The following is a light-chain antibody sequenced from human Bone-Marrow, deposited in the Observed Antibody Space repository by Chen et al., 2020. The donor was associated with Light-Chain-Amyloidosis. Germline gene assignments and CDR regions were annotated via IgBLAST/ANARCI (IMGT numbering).Light chain of an antibody. V-gene: IGLV1-51*02. J-gene: IGLJ2*01. Sequence: QSVFTQPPSVSAAPGQKVTISCSGTSSNIGNNYVSWYQQHPGTAPRLLIYESNKRPSGIPDRFSGSRSGTSATLGISGLQTGDEADYYCGTWDSSLSAEVFGGGTKLTVL. CDR3: GTWDSSLSAEV. CDR1: SSNIGNNY. CDR2: ESN.